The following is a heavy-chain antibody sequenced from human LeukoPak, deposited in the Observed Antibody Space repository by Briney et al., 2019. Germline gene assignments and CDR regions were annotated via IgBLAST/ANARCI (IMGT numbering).Heavy chain of an antibody. CDR3: ARDRYYYDTSGPPLDI. V-gene: IGHV4-4*07. J-gene: IGHJ3*02. Sequence: SETLSLTCTVSGGSISSYYWSWIRQPAGKGLEWIGRIYTSGSTNYNPSLKSRVTMSVDTSKNQFSLRLSSVTAADTAVYYCARDRYYYDTSGPPLDIWGQGTMVTVSS. D-gene: IGHD3-22*01. CDR1: GGSISSYY. CDR2: IYTSGST.